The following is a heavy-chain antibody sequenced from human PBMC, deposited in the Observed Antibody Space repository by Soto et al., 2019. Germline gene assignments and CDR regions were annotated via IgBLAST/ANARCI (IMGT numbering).Heavy chain of an antibody. V-gene: IGHV4-59*01. CDR1: GGSLSRYF. CDR2: IFYTGST. CDR3: ARSPRNDFFDY. D-gene: IGHD3-3*01. Sequence: SETLSLTCTVSGGSLSRYFWTWIRQPPGKGLEFIGHIFYTGSTNYNPSLKSRVSISLDTSKSQFSLKLSSVTAADTAVYYCARSPRNDFFDYWGQGALVTVSS. J-gene: IGHJ4*02.